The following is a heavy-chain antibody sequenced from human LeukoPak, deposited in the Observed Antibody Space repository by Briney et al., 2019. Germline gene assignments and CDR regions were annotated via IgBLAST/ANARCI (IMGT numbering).Heavy chain of an antibody. CDR3: ATDLRAAGTVRDY. Sequence: PGGSLRLSCAASGFTVSSNYMSWVRQAPGKGPEWVSVIYSGGSTYYVDSVKGRFTISRDNSKNTLYLQMNSLRAEDTAVYYCATDLRAAGTVRDYWGQGALVTVSS. CDR2: IYSGGST. V-gene: IGHV3-66*01. J-gene: IGHJ4*02. CDR1: GFTVSSNY. D-gene: IGHD6-13*01.